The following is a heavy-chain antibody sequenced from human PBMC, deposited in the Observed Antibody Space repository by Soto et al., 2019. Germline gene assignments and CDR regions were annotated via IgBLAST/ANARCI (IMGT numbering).Heavy chain of an antibody. V-gene: IGHV4-61*01. Sequence: QVQLQESGPGLVKPSETLSLTCTVSGGSVSSGSYYWSWIRQPPGKGLEWIGYIYYSGSTNYNPSLKSRVTISVDTSKNQFSLKLSSVTAADTAVYYCASTELERPIDYWGQGTLVTVSS. D-gene: IGHD1-1*01. CDR2: IYYSGST. CDR3: ASTELERPIDY. J-gene: IGHJ4*02. CDR1: GGSVSSGSYY.